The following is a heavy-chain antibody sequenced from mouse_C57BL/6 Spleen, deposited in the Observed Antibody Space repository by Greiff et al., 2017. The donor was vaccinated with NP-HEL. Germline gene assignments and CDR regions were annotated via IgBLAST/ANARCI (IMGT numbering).Heavy chain of an antibody. CDR3: AKKGGGGYFDV. D-gene: IGHD1-1*02. V-gene: IGHV2-5*01. CDR1: GFSLTSYG. J-gene: IGHJ1*03. Sequence: VHLVESGPGLVQPSQSLSITCTVSGFSLTSYGVHWVRQSPGKGLEWLGVIWRGGSTDYNAAFMSRLSITKDNSKSQVFFKMSSLQADDTAIYYCAKKGGGGYFDVWGTGTTVTVSS. CDR2: IWRGGST.